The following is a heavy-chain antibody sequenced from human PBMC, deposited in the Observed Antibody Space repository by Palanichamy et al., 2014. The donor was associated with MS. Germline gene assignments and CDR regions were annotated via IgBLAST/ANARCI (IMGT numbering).Heavy chain of an antibody. CDR3: VKGRNSVIEGDAFDF. CDR2: ISWRSDNI. D-gene: IGHD2/OR15-2a*01. V-gene: IGHV3-9*01. CDR1: GFMFGDYG. Sequence: EVQLVESGGALVQPGRSLRLTCAASGFMFGDYGMHWVRQGPGKGLEWVSGISWRSDNIGYADSVKGRFIISRDNAKNSLHLQMKSLRTDDTALYYCVKGRNSVIEGDAFDFWGQGTVVSVS. J-gene: IGHJ3*01.